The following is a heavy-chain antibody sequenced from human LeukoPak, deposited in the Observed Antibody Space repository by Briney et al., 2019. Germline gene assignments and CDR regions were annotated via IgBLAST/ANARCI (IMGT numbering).Heavy chain of an antibody. D-gene: IGHD1-14*01. J-gene: IGHJ2*01. Sequence: ASVKVSCKASGYTFTGYYMHWVRQAPGQGLEWMGWISAYNGNTNYAQKLQGRVTMTTDTSTSTAYMELRSLRSDDTAVYYCARVPGLDWYFDLWGRGTLVTVSS. CDR3: ARVPGLDWYFDL. V-gene: IGHV1-18*04. CDR2: ISAYNGNT. CDR1: GYTFTGYY.